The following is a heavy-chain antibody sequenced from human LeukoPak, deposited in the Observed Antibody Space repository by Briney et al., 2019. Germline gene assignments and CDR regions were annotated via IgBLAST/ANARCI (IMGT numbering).Heavy chain of an antibody. CDR3: VRAGYCTGTSCGLRLPFDY. V-gene: IGHV1-69*04. Sequence: SVKVSCKASGGTFSSYPISWVRQAPGQGLEWMGRIIPILDMANYAQKFQGRVTITADKSTSTAYMELSSLRSEDTAVYYCVRAGYCTGTSCGLRLPFDYWGQGTLVTVSS. CDR1: GGTFSSYP. D-gene: IGHD2-2*01. J-gene: IGHJ4*02. CDR2: IIPILDMA.